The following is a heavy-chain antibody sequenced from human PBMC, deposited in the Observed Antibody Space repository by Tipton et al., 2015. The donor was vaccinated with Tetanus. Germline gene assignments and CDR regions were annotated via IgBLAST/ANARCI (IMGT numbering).Heavy chain of an antibody. CDR3: ARGGYDSDTYSYYYYSMDV. CDR1: GGPFSSYV. V-gene: IGHV1-69*06. CDR2: VIPIFRTT. Sequence: QLVQSGAEVKKPGSSVRVSCKSSGGPFSSYVIAWVRQAPGQGLEWMGGVIPIFRTTTYAQKFQGTVTITADKSTSTVYMELSSLRSEDTATYYCARGGYDSDTYSYYYYSMDVWGQGTTVTVSS. J-gene: IGHJ6*02. D-gene: IGHD3-22*01.